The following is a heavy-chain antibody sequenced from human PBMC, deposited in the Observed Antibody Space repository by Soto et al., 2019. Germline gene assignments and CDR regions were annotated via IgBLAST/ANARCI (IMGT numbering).Heavy chain of an antibody. CDR1: GGSISSDSFY. CDR2: IYYSGDT. Sequence: SETLSLTCTVSGGSISSDSFYWAWIRQPPGKGLEWIGIIYYSGDTYYNPSLAGRLTMSVDTSNQFSLTLRSVTAADTALYYCARNQPQRYCSGGTCRPAYGMDVWGQGTKVT. CDR3: ARNQPQRYCSGGTCRPAYGMDV. J-gene: IGHJ6*02. D-gene: IGHD2-15*01. V-gene: IGHV4-39*01.